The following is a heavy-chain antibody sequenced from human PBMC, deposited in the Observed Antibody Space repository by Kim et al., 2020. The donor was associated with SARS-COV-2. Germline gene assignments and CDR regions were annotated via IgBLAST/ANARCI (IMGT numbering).Heavy chain of an antibody. D-gene: IGHD6-19*01. CDR3: ARDRKLPSGWYLRFDWFFDY. CDR1: GFTFSSYA. J-gene: IGHJ4*02. CDR2: ISYDGSNK. Sequence: GGSLRLSCAASGFTFSSYAMHWVRQAPGKGLEWVAVISYDGSNKYYADSVKGRFTISRDNSKNTLYLQMNSLRAEDTAVYYCARDRKLPSGWYLRFDWFFDYWGQGTLVTVSS. V-gene: IGHV3-30*04.